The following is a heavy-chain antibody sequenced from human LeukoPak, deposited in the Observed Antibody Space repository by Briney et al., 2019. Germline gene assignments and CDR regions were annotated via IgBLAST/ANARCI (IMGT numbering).Heavy chain of an antibody. CDR1: GFTFSSYG. CDR3: AKDHPRYSGSYGY. J-gene: IGHJ4*02. V-gene: IGHV3-30*02. Sequence: GGSLRLSCAASGFTFSSYGMHWVRQAPGKGLEWVAFIRYDGSNKYYADSVKGRFTISRDNSKNTLYLQMNSLRAEDTAVYYCAKDHPRYSGSYGYWGQGTLVTVSS. CDR2: IRYDGSNK. D-gene: IGHD1-26*01.